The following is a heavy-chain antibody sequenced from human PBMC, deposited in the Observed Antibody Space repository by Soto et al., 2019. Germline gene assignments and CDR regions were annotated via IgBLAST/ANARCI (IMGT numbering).Heavy chain of an antibody. CDR3: ARKPSITMIVVVITDDDAFDI. D-gene: IGHD3-22*01. V-gene: IGHV3-30-3*01. Sequence: QVQLVESGGGVVQPGRSLRLSCAASGFTFSSYAMHWVRQAPGKGLEWVAVISYDGSNKYYADSVKGRFTISRDNSKNTMYLQMNSLRAEDTAVYYCARKPSITMIVVVITDDDAFDIWGQGTMVTVSS. CDR1: GFTFSSYA. CDR2: ISYDGSNK. J-gene: IGHJ3*02.